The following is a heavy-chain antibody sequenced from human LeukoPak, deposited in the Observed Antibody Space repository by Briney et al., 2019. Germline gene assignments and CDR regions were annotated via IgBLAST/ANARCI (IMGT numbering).Heavy chain of an antibody. CDR3: ARDLGYCSSTSCFYGMDV. D-gene: IGHD2-2*01. V-gene: IGHV3-30-3*01. J-gene: IGHJ6*02. Sequence: SGGSLRLSCAASGFTFSSYAMHWVRQAPGKGLEWVAVISYDGSNKYYADSVKGRFTICRDNSKNTLYLQMNSLRAEDTAVYYCARDLGYCSSTSCFYGMDVWGQGTTVTVSS. CDR2: ISYDGSNK. CDR1: GFTFSSYA.